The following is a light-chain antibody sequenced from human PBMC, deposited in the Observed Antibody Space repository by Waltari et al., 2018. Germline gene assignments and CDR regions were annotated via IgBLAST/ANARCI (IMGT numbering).Light chain of an antibody. Sequence: QSALTQPPSASGTPGQRVTISCSGSASNIGGNLVNWYQQLPGKAPKLLIYRSDQRPSGAPDRCSGSKTGSSASLAISGLQSEDEGDYFCASWDDSLNGHWVFGGGTKVTVL. V-gene: IGLV1-44*01. CDR1: ASNIGGNL. J-gene: IGLJ3*02. CDR2: RSD. CDR3: ASWDDSLNGHWV.